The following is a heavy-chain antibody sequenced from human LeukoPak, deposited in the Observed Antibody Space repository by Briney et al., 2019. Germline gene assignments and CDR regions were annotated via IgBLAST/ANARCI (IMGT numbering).Heavy chain of an antibody. CDR3: ARDAMVRGVTYYYYYGMDV. J-gene: IGHJ6*02. Sequence: VASVKVSCKASGYTFTSYYMHWVRQAPGQGLEWMGIINPSCGSTSYAQKFQGRVTMTRDTSTSTVYMELSSLRSEDTAVYYCARDAMVRGVTYYYYYGMDVWGQGTTVTVSS. V-gene: IGHV1-46*01. CDR1: GYTFTSYY. CDR2: INPSCGST. D-gene: IGHD3-10*01.